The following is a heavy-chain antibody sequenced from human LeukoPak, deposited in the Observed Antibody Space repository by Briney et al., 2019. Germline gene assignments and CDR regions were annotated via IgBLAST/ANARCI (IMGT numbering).Heavy chain of an antibody. Sequence: GGSPRLSCGASGFTFSSYAMAWVRQAPGKGLEWVSAISGSGENTYYADSVKGRFTTSRDNSKNTLYLQMNSLRAEDTAVYSCARDRGFYGAGSYKEYFQHWGQGTRVTVSS. CDR2: ISGSGENT. CDR3: ARDRGFYGAGSYKEYFQH. D-gene: IGHD3-10*01. CDR1: GFTFSSYA. J-gene: IGHJ1*01. V-gene: IGHV3-23*01.